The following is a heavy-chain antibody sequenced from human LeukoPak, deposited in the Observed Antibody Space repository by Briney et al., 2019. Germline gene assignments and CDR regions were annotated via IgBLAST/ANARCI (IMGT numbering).Heavy chain of an antibody. Sequence: SETLSLTCSVSGGSISSSTYWWAWIRQPPGKGLEWIGRIYYSGSTHYNPSLKRRVTISVDTSNNQFSLKLTSVTAADTAVYYCARQYGSGFWFFDNWGQGTLVTVSS. V-gene: IGHV4-39*01. CDR3: ARQYGSGFWFFDN. CDR2: IYYSGST. CDR1: GGSISSSTYW. D-gene: IGHD3-10*01. J-gene: IGHJ4*02.